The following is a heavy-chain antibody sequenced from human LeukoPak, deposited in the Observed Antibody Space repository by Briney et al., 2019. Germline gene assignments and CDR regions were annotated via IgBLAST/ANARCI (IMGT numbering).Heavy chain of an antibody. CDR1: GFSLSTYS. CDR2: ISRNSRYI. CDR3: ARVAEAAAFDS. J-gene: IGHJ4*02. Sequence: PGGSLRLSCAASGFSLSTYSMNWVRQARGKGLEWVSSISRNSRYIYYADSMRGRFTISRDNAKNSLYLQMNSLKPEDTAVYYCARVAEAAAFDSWGQGTLVTVSS. V-gene: IGHV3-21*06. D-gene: IGHD6-13*01.